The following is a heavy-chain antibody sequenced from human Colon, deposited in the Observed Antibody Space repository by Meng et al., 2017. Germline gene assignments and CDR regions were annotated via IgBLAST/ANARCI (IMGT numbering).Heavy chain of an antibody. CDR2: IYSSGNT. V-gene: IGHV4-61*02. D-gene: IGHD5-12*01. Sequence: SETLSLTCTISGGSITSGVYYWSWIRQPAGKGLEWIGRIYSSGNTKYNPSLKSRVIISADMSKHRFSLKVNSVTAADTSVYYCASARMGSGKDYGSWFDPWGQGTLVTVSS. CDR1: GGSITSGVYY. J-gene: IGHJ5*02. CDR3: ASARMGSGKDYGSWFDP.